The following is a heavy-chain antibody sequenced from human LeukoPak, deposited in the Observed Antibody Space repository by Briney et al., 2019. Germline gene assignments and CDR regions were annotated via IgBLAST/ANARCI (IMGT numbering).Heavy chain of an antibody. CDR2: IYYSGST. Sequence: SETLSLTCTVSGDSISSSRSYWGWIRQPPGEGLEWIGSIYYSGSTYYNTSLESRVTISVDTSKNHFSLELSSVTAADTAVYFCARGRVSSSSWSSTYYYYFYIDVWGKGTTVTVSS. V-gene: IGHV4-39*02. CDR1: GDSISSSRSY. J-gene: IGHJ6*03. CDR3: ARGRVSSSSWSSTYYYYFYIDV. D-gene: IGHD6-13*01.